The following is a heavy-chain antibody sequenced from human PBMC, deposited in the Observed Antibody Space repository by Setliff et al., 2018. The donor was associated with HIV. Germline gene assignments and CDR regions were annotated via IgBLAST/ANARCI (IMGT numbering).Heavy chain of an antibody. CDR2: MYYTGSS. Sequence: PSETLSLTCTVSGGSISNYYWGWIRQPPGKGLEWIGSMYYTGSSYYNPSLKSRVTISIDTSKNQFSLKLSSVTAADTAVYYCARAPLSRLRSYYYYYGMDVWGQGTTVTVSS. J-gene: IGHJ6*02. CDR1: GGSISNYY. D-gene: IGHD4-17*01. V-gene: IGHV4-39*07. CDR3: ARAPLSRLRSYYYYYGMDV.